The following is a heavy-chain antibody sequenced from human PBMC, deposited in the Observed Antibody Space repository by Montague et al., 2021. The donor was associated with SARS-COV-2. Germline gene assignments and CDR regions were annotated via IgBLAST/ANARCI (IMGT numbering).Heavy chain of an antibody. V-gene: IGHV4-39*07. CDR3: ARYTRQIRLIVFDYGMDV. D-gene: IGHD4-17*01. Sequence: SETLSLTCTASGDSFTSRTYSWGWIRQPPGKGLEWIGNMYYNGSTHFNPSLKSRVTISVDTSKNQFSLKLSSVTAADTAVYYCARYTRQIRLIVFDYGMDVWGQGTTVTVSS. CDR1: GDSFTSRTYS. CDR2: MYYNGST. J-gene: IGHJ6*02.